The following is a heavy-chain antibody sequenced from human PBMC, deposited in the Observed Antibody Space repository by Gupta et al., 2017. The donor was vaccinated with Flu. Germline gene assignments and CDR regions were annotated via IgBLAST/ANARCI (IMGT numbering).Heavy chain of an antibody. D-gene: IGHD1-1*01. J-gene: IGHJ4*02. Sequence: QVQLQESGPGLVKPSQTLSLTCTVSGDSMSSGGYYWTWIRQPAGKGLEWIGRIYTSGTTNYYNPSLNSRVTMSVDTSKNQFSLKLTSVTAADTAVYYCARQRNTAAYDYWGQGTLVTVSS. CDR3: ARQRNTAAYDY. CDR1: GDSMSSGGYY. CDR2: IYTSGTT. V-gene: IGHV4-61*02.